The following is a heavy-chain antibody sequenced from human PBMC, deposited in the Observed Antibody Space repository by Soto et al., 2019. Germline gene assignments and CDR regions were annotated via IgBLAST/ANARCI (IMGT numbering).Heavy chain of an antibody. V-gene: IGHV1-18*01. CDR1: GYTCTSYG. J-gene: IGHJ4*02. Sequence: QVPLVQSGAEVKKPGASVKVSCKASGYTCTSYGISGVRQAPGQGIQWMGRISAYNGNTNYAQKLQGRVTMTTDNSTSAAYMGLRSLRSDDTAEYYCARGQATMIVVVCAYWGQGTLVTVS. CDR3: ARGQATMIVVVCAY. CDR2: ISAYNGNT. D-gene: IGHD3-22*01.